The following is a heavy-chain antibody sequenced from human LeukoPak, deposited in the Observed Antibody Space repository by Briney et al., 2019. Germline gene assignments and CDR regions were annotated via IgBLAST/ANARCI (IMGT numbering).Heavy chain of an antibody. CDR2: IYTSGST. CDR1: GGSISSYY. V-gene: IGHV4-4*07. Sequence: PSETLSLTCTVSGGSISSYYWSWIRQPAGKGLEWIGRIYTSGSTNYNPSLKSRVTMSVDTSKNQFSLKLSSVTAADTAVYYCARGKNYYYGSGSYYLFDYWGQGTLVTVSS. J-gene: IGHJ4*02. D-gene: IGHD3-10*01. CDR3: ARGKNYYYGSGSYYLFDY.